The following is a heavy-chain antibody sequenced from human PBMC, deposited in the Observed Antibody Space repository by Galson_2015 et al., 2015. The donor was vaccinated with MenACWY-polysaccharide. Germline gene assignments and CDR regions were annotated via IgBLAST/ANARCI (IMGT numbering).Heavy chain of an antibody. CDR2: IYYSGST. V-gene: IGHV4-59*08. Sequence: PGKGLEWIGYIYYSGSTNYNPSLKSRVTISVDTSKNQFSLKLSSVTAADTAVYYCARTPFRGYSPLGYFDLWGRGTLVTVSS. J-gene: IGHJ2*01. D-gene: IGHD5-18*01. CDR3: ARTPFRGYSPLGYFDL.